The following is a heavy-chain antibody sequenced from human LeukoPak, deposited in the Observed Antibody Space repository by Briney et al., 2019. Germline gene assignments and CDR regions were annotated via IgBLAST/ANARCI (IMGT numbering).Heavy chain of an antibody. V-gene: IGHV1-18*01. CDR3: ARDFRSDRYQLLYIPLDY. Sequence: ASVKVSCKASGYTFTSYGISWVRQAPGQGLEWMGWINPYNGNTNYAQKLQGRVTMTTDASTSTAYMELRSLRSDDTAVYYCARDFRSDRYQLLYIPLDYWGQGTLVTVSS. CDR1: GYTFTSYG. CDR2: INPYNGNT. J-gene: IGHJ4*02. D-gene: IGHD2-2*02.